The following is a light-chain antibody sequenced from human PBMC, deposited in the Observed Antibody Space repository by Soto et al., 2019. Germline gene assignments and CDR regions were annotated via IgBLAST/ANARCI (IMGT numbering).Light chain of an antibody. J-gene: IGKJ1*01. CDR2: DAS. V-gene: IGKV3-11*01. CDR1: QSVSSN. CDR3: QQRTDRPPWT. Sequence: EIVMTQSPATLSVSPWERATLSCMASQSVSSNLAWYQHKPGQAPRLLIFDASQRATGIPARFRGSGSGTDFTLSISSLEPEDFAVYYRQQRTDRPPWTFGQGTKV.